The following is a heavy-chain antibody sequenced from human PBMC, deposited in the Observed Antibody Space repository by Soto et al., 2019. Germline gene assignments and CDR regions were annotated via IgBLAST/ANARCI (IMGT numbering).Heavy chain of an antibody. CDR3: ARRLDESYYYYGMDV. CDR2: IYYSGST. CDR1: GGSLSSSSYY. J-gene: IGHJ6*02. V-gene: IGHV4-39*01. Sequence: SETLSLTCTVSGGSLSSSSYYWGWIRQPPGKGLEWIGSIYYSGSTYYNPSLKSRVTISVDTSKNQFSLKLSSVTAADTAVYYCARRLDESYYYYGMDVWGQGTTVTVSS.